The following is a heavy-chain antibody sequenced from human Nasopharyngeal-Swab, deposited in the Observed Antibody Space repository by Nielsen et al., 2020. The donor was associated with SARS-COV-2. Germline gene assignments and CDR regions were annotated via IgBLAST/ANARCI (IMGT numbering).Heavy chain of an antibody. Sequence: SETLSLTCVVSGGSISGADYSWNWIRQSPGRGLEWIGNIYHSGSTSYNPSLKSRVTISVDRSKSHFSLKMTSVTAADTAVHFCARGKDFGEYYFDYWGQGTLVTVSS. J-gene: IGHJ4*02. CDR3: ARGKDFGEYYFDY. CDR2: IYHSGST. CDR1: GGSISGADYS. V-gene: IGHV4-30-2*06. D-gene: IGHD3-10*01.